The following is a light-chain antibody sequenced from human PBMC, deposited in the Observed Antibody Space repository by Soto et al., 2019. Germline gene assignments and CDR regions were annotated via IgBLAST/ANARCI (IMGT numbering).Light chain of an antibody. CDR2: RNN. Sequence: QSVLTQPPSASGTPGQRVTISCSGSSSNIGSNYVYWYQQLPGTAPKLLIYRNNQRPSGVPDRFSGSKSGTSASLAISGLRSEDVSDYSCAAWDDSLSGRVFGTGTNVPVL. J-gene: IGLJ1*01. CDR1: SSNIGSNY. CDR3: AAWDDSLSGRV. V-gene: IGLV1-47*01.